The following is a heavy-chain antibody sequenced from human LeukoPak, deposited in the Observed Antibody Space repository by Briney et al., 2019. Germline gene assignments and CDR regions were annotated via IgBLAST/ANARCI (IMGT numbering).Heavy chain of an antibody. Sequence: ASVKVSCKSSGGTFSSYVISWVRQAPGQGLEWMGGIIPIFGKANYAQKFQGRVTITADISASTVYMDLISLRSEDTAVYYCATTAVGTIAQRYYYYYMDVWGKGTTVTVSS. CDR1: GGTFSSYV. CDR2: IIPIFGKA. V-gene: IGHV1-69*06. J-gene: IGHJ6*03. D-gene: IGHD2-2*01. CDR3: ATTAVGTIAQRYYYYYMDV.